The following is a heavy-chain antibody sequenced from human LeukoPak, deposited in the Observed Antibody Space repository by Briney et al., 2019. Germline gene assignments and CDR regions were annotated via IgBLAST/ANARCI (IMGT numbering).Heavy chain of an antibody. Sequence: GGSLRLSCAASGFTFSSYAMNWVRQAPGKGLEWVSSISSSSSYIYYADSVKGRFTISRDNAKNSLYLQMNSLRAEDTAVYYCATMVRGVIRYWGQGTLVTVSS. CDR3: ATMVRGVIRY. V-gene: IGHV3-21*01. J-gene: IGHJ4*02. CDR2: ISSSSSYI. CDR1: GFTFSSYA. D-gene: IGHD3-10*01.